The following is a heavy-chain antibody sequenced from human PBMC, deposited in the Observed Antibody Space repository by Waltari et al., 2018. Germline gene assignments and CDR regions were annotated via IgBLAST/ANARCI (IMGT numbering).Heavy chain of an antibody. V-gene: IGHV5-10-1*03. CDR2: IEPSYAYT. J-gene: IGHJ4*02. CDR3: ARRKDYGGNLFDY. CDR1: GYSFTSYW. D-gene: IGHD4-17*01. Sequence: EVQLVQSGAEVKKPGESLRISCKGSGYSFTSYWISWVRQMPGKGLEGMGKIEPSYAYTNYSPSFQGHVTIAADKSISTAYLQCSSLKASDTAIYYCARRKDYGGNLFDYWGQGTLVTVSS.